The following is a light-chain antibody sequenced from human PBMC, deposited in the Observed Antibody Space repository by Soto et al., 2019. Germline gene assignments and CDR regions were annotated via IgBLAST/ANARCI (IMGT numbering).Light chain of an antibody. J-gene: IGKJ4*01. CDR3: QQSISAPLT. CDR1: QSISSY. Sequence: DIQMTPSPSSLSASVGDRVTITCRASQSISSYLNWYQQKPGKAPKLLIYAASSSQRGVPSRFSGSGSGTDFTLTIAGLQPEDSASYFCQQSISAPLTFGGGTKVEIK. V-gene: IGKV1-39*01. CDR2: AAS.